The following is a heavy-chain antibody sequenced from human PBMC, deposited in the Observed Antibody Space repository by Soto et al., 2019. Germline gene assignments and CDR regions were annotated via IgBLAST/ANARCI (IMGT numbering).Heavy chain of an antibody. CDR1: GGSISSGGYY. Sequence: QVQLQESGPGLVKPSQTLSLTCTVSGGSISSGGYYWSRLRQHPGRGLEWIGYIYYSGSTYYNPSLKRRVTISLDTSKNQFALKLSSVTAADTAVYYCASWPQLEPRFDYWGQGTLVTVSS. CDR3: ASWPQLEPRFDY. D-gene: IGHD1-1*01. V-gene: IGHV4-31*03. CDR2: IYYSGST. J-gene: IGHJ4*02.